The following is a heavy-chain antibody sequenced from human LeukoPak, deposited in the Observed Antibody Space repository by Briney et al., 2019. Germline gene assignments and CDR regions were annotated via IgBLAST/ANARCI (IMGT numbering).Heavy chain of an antibody. D-gene: IGHD6-19*01. CDR2: INPNNGGT. V-gene: IGHV1-2*02. J-gene: IGHJ4*02. Sequence: GASVKVSCKASGYTFTGYYMRWVRQAPGQGLEWMGWINPNNGGTNYAQNFQGRVTMTRDTSISTAYMELSRLRSDDTAVYYCAGDSRGRDWYFDYWGQGTLVTVSS. CDR3: AGDSRGRDWYFDY. CDR1: GYTFTGYY.